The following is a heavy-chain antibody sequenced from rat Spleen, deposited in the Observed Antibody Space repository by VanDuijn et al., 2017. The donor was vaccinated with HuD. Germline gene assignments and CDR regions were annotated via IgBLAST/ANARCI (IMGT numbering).Heavy chain of an antibody. J-gene: IGHJ2*01. CDR1: GFTFSNYG. V-gene: IGHV5-29*01. Sequence: EVRLVESGGGLVQPGSPLKLSCAASGFTFSNYGMAWVRQAPTKGLEWVATISYDGRNTYYRDSVKGRFTISRDNVKNTLYLQMDSLSSEDTATYYCARAYYDGTYYWGQGVMVTVSS. D-gene: IGHD1-12*02. CDR2: ISYDGRNT. CDR3: ARAYYDGTYY.